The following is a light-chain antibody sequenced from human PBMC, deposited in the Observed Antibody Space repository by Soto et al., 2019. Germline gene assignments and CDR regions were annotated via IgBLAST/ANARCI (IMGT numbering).Light chain of an antibody. CDR1: SSNIGGNT. J-gene: IGLJ3*02. V-gene: IGLV1-44*01. Sequence: QSVLTQPPSASGTPGQRVTISCSGSSSNIGGNTVNWYQHLPGTAPKLLIYSNNQGPSGVPDRFSGSKSGTSASLAISGLQSEDEADYFCVAWDDSLNGWVFGGGTKLTVL. CDR2: SNN. CDR3: VAWDDSLNGWV.